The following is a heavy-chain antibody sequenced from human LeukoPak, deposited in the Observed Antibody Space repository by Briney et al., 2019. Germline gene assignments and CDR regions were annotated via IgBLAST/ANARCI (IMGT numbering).Heavy chain of an antibody. Sequence: PGGSLRLSCAASGFTFSNYAMSWVRQAPGKGLEWVAVIWFDGSNKYYADSVKGRFTISRDNSKNTLYLQMNSLRAEDTAVYYCARDRDWGCSYCSYWGQGTLVTVSS. J-gene: IGHJ4*02. D-gene: IGHD7-27*01. CDR1: GFTFSNYA. V-gene: IGHV3-33*08. CDR3: ARDRDWGCSYCSY. CDR2: IWFDGSNK.